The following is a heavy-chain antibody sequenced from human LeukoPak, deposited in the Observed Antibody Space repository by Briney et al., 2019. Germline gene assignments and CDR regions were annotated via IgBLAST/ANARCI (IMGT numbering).Heavy chain of an antibody. CDR3: ARDRSNPRIAVAGTGGYFDY. CDR1: GYTFTSYG. J-gene: IGHJ4*02. CDR2: ISAYNGNT. D-gene: IGHD6-19*01. Sequence: ASVKVSCKASGYTFTSYGISWVRQAPGQGLEWMGWISAYNGNTNYAQKLQGRVTMTTDTSTSTAYMELRSLRSDDTAVYYCARDRSNPRIAVAGTGGYFDYWGQGTLVTVSS. V-gene: IGHV1-18*01.